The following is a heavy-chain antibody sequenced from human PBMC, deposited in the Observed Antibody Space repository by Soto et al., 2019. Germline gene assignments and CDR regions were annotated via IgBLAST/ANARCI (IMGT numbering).Heavy chain of an antibody. D-gene: IGHD2-8*01. CDR3: ARDGDTNGWTPFHY. J-gene: IGHJ4*02. Sequence: PSETLSLTCTVSGGSVSSGDFYWSWIRQPPGKGLEWIGYVYFSGSTNYNPSLKSRVTMSVDTSNNQFSLKLTSVTAADTAVYYCARDGDTNGWTPFHYWGQGALVTAPQ. CDR2: VYFSGST. CDR1: GGSVSSGDFY. V-gene: IGHV4-61*08.